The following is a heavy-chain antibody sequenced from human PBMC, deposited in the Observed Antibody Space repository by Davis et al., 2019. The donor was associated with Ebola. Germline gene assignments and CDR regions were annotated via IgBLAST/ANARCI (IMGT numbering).Heavy chain of an antibody. V-gene: IGHV4-59*12. CDR1: GGSISSYY. Sequence: MPSETLSLTCTVSGGSISSYYWSWIRQPPGKGLEWIGYISYSGSTNYNPSLKNRVTISVDTSKNQFSLKLSSVTAADTAVYYCARVASYGDYFDYWGLGTLVTVSS. J-gene: IGHJ4*02. D-gene: IGHD4-17*01. CDR2: ISYSGST. CDR3: ARVASYGDYFDY.